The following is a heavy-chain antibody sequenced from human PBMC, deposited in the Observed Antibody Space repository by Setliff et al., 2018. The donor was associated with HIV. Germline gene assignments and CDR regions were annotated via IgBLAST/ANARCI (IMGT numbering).Heavy chain of an antibody. CDR3: ARVRLYNAALDY. V-gene: IGHV3-74*01. CDR2: INGDGSST. D-gene: IGHD3-10*01. J-gene: IGHJ4*02. Sequence: PGGSLRLSCAASGFTFSNNWMHWVRQAPGKGLVWVSRINGDGSSTLYADSVKGRFTISRDNAKNTLYLQMNSLRVEDTAVYYCARVRLYNAALDYWGQGTLVTVSS. CDR1: GFTFSNNW.